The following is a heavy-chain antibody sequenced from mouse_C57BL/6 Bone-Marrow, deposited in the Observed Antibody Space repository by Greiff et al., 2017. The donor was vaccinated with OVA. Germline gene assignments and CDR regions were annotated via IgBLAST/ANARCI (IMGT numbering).Heavy chain of an antibody. D-gene: IGHD2-4*01. J-gene: IGHJ4*01. V-gene: IGHV1-64*01. CDR1: GYTFTSYW. Sequence: QVQLQQPGAELVKPGASVKLSCKASGYTFTSYWMHWVKQRPGQGLEWIGMIHPNSGSTNYNEKFKSKATLTVDKSSSTAYMQLSSLTSEDSAVYYWARPYDYDRDYYAMDYWDQGNSITGSS. CDR2: IHPNSGST. CDR3: ARPYDYDRDYYAMDY.